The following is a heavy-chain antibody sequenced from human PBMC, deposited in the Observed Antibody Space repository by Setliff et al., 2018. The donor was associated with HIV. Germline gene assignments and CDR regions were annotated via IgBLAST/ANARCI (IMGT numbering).Heavy chain of an antibody. CDR3: ARGRTQWPNYNYFDP. Sequence: KSSETLSLTCTVSGGSISSHYWSWIRQPPGKGLEWIGYIYYSGSTNYNPSLKSRVTISVDTSKNQFSLKLSSVTAADTAVYYCARGRTQWPNYNYFDPWGLGTLVTVSS. CDR2: IYYSGST. V-gene: IGHV4-59*11. CDR1: GGSISSHY. D-gene: IGHD6-19*01. J-gene: IGHJ5*02.